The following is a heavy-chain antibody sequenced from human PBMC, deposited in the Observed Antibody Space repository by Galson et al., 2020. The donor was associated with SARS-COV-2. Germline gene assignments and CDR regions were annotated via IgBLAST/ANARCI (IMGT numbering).Heavy chain of an antibody. CDR3: AKEACGGDCYSMGGYFDL. CDR2: ISWNSGSI. Sequence: SLKISCAASGFTFDDYAMHWVRQAPGKGLEWVSGISWNSGSIGYADSVKGRFTISRDNAKNSLYLQMNSLRAEDTALYYCAKEACGGDCYSMGGYFDLWGRGTLVTVSS. V-gene: IGHV3-9*01. J-gene: IGHJ2*01. CDR1: GFTFDDYA. D-gene: IGHD2-21*01.